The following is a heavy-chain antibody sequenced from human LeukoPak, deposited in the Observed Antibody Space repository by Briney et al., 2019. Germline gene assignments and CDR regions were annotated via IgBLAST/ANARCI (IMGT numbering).Heavy chain of an antibody. CDR2: ISGSGGST. J-gene: IGHJ4*02. D-gene: IGHD6-19*01. CDR1: GFAFSSYS. V-gene: IGHV3-23*01. CDR3: ARLTVAGTGRLIDY. Sequence: PGGSLRLSCAASGFAFSSYSMSWVRQAPGKGLEWVSAISGSGGSTCYADSVKGRFTISRDNSKNTLYLQMNSLRAEDTAVYYCARLTVAGTGRLIDYWGQGTLVTVSS.